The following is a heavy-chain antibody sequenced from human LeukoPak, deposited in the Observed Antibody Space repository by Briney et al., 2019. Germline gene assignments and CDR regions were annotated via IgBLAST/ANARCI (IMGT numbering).Heavy chain of an antibody. CDR2: ISSSSGYI. CDR1: GFTFSSYS. V-gene: IGHV3-21*01. J-gene: IGHJ4*02. D-gene: IGHD2-21*02. Sequence: PGGSLRLSCAASGFTFSSYSMNWVRQAPGKGLEGVSSISSSSGYIYYVDSVKGRFTISRDNAKNSLYLQMNSLRAEDTAVYYCACLSAVTGTFDYWGQGTLVTVFS. CDR3: ACLSAVTGTFDY.